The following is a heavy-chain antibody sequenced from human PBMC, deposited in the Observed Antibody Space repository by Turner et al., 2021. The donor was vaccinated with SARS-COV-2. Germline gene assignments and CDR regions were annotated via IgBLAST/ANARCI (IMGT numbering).Heavy chain of an antibody. CDR1: GFNFNNFA. CDR2: INGTGHVT. CDR3: AKCVTTCQTKGLDN. J-gene: IGHJ4*02. V-gene: IGHV3-23*01. D-gene: IGHD1-26*01. Sequence: EVQLLESGGGLVQPGGSLRLSCAAPGFNFNNFAMSWVRQAPGKGLEWVSAINGTGHVTHYVDSVKGRFTISRDSSKNTLYLQMNSLRVEDTAIYYCAKCVTTCQTKGLDNWGQGTLVTVSS.